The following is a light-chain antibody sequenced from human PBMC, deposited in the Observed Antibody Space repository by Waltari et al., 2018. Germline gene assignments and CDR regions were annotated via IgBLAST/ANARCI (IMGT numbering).Light chain of an antibody. CDR3: CSYAGSYTYV. CDR1: SSDVGGYNY. V-gene: IGLV2-11*01. J-gene: IGLJ1*01. CDR2: GVS. Sequence: QSALPQPRSVSGSPGQSVTISCTGTSSDVGGYNYVSCYQQHPGKAPKLMIYGVSKRPAGVPDRFSGSDSCKPASLTISGLQAGDEADYYCCSYAGSYTYVFGTGTKVTVL.